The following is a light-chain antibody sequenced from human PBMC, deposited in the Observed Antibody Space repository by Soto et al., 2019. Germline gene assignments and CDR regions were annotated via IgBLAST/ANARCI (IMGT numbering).Light chain of an antibody. CDR1: QSVDTKY. CDR2: GTS. Sequence: EIVLTQSPGTLALSPGETATLSCRTSQSVDTKYLAWYQQKPGQAPRLLIYGTSRRAPASPDRISGSGSGTDFTLTISSLEPEDFAVYYCQQYGTSPLTFGGGTKVDIK. CDR3: QQYGTSPLT. J-gene: IGKJ4*01. V-gene: IGKV3-20*01.